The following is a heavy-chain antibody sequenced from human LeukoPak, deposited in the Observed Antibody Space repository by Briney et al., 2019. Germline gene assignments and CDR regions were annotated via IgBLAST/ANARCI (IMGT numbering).Heavy chain of an antibody. CDR1: GGSISSSNW. D-gene: IGHD2-2*01. CDR3: ARDRIVVVPAAMDYYYYGMDV. Sequence: SETLSLTCAVSGGSISSSNWWSWVRQPPGKGLEWIGEIYHSGSTNYNPSLKSRVTISVDKSKNQFSLKLSSVTAEDTAVYYSARDRIVVVPAAMDYYYYGMDVWGKGTTVTVSS. V-gene: IGHV4-4*02. CDR2: IYHSGST. J-gene: IGHJ6*04.